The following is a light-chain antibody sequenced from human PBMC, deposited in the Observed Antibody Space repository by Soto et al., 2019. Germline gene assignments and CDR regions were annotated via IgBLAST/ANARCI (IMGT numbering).Light chain of an antibody. CDR3: LSFDSSLSVV. CDR2: GNT. J-gene: IGLJ2*01. V-gene: IGLV1-40*01. CDR1: SSTIGAGYD. Sequence: QSVLTQPPSVSGAPGQRVTISCTGSSSTIGAGYDVHWYQQLPGRAPKLPIYGNTNRPSGVPDRFSGSKSGTSASLAITGLQAEDEADYYCLSFDSSLSVVFGGGTQLTVL.